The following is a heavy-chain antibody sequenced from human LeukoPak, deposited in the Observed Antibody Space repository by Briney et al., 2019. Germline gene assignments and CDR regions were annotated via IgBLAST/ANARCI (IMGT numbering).Heavy chain of an antibody. CDR1: GGSISSYY. V-gene: IGHV4-59*01. Sequence: SETLSLTCTVSGGSISSYYWSWIRQPPGKGLEWIGYIYYSGSTNYNPSLKSRVTISVDTSKNQLSLKLSSVTAADTAVYYCARTIVVVTAIGGYFDYWGQGTLVTVSS. D-gene: IGHD2-21*02. CDR2: IYYSGST. J-gene: IGHJ4*02. CDR3: ARTIVVVTAIGGYFDY.